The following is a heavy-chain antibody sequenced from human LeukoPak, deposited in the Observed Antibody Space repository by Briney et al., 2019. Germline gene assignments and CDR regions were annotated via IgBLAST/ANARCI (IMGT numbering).Heavy chain of an antibody. Sequence: GGSLRLSCAASGFTFSSYWMHWVRQAPGRGLECVGFIRTKPYGGTTEYAASVKGRFTISRDDSKSIAYLQMNSLKTEDTAVYYCTKDPYGDYARYFDYWGQGTLVTVSS. V-gene: IGHV3-49*04. CDR3: TKDPYGDYARYFDY. J-gene: IGHJ4*02. CDR2: IRTKPYGGTT. CDR1: GFTFSSYW. D-gene: IGHD4-17*01.